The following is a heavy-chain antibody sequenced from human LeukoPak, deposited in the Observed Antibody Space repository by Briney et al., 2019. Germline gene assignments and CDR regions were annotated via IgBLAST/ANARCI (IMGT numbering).Heavy chain of an antibody. CDR2: INEDGSKK. Sequence: PGGSLRLSCAASGFTLSSYWMSWVRQAPGMGLEWVANINEDGSKKFYVDSVKGRFAISRDNAKNSLYLQMNSLRAEDTAVYHCARENIVGSTWGDIDYWGQGTLVTVSS. D-gene: IGHD1-26*01. V-gene: IGHV3-7*01. CDR1: GFTLSSYW. CDR3: ARENIVGSTWGDIDY. J-gene: IGHJ4*02.